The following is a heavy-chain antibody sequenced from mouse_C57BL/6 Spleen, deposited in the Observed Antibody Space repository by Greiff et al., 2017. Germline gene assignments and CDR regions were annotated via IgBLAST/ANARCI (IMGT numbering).Heavy chain of an antibody. Sequence: EVHLVESGGGLVQPGGSLKLSCAASGFTFSDYYMYWVRQTPEKRLEWVAYISNGGGSTYYPDTVKGRFTISRDNAKNTLYLQMSRLKSEDTAMYYCARQGESYSYWYFDVWGTGTTVTVSS. D-gene: IGHD2-10*01. CDR1: GFTFSDYY. CDR2: ISNGGGST. CDR3: ARQGESYSYWYFDV. J-gene: IGHJ1*03. V-gene: IGHV5-12*01.